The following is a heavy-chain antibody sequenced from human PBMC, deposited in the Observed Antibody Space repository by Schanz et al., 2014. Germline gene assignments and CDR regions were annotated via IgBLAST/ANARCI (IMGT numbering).Heavy chain of an antibody. D-gene: IGHD3-10*01. J-gene: IGHJ5*02. CDR1: GYNFTSYG. Sequence: QVQLVQSGAEVKKPGASVKVSCKASGYNFTSYGISWVRQAPGQGLEWMGWISGYNGNKKYAQKFQGRVTMTTDTSTSTAYMEMRSLRSDDTAVYYCARAGFINDWFDPWGQGTLVTVSS. CDR3: ARAGFINDWFDP. CDR2: ISGYNGNK. V-gene: IGHV1-18*04.